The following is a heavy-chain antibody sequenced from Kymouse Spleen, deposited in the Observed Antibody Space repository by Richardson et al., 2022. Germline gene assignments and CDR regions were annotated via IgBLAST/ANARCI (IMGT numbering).Heavy chain of an antibody. V-gene: IGHV4-31*03. CDR3: ARDGAAAGTTAYYYYYGMDV. D-gene: IGHD6-13*01. Sequence: QVQLQESGPGLVKPSQTLSLTCTVSGGSISSGGYYWSWIRQHPGKGLEWIGYIYYSGSTYYNPSLKSRVTISVDTSKNQFSLKLSSVTAADTAVYYCARDGAAAGTTAYYYYYGMDVWGQGTTVTVSS. J-gene: IGHJ6*02. CDR1: GGSISSGGYY. CDR2: IYYSGST.